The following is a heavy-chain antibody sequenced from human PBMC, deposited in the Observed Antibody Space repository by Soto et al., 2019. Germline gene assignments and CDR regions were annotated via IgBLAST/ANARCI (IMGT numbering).Heavy chain of an antibody. CDR1: GFTFEEYT. CDR2: ISYDGGST. Sequence: PGGSLRLSCAASGFTFEEYTMHWVRQTPGKGLEWVSLISYDGGSTHYVDSVKGRFTISRDNSKSSLYLQMNSLRTEDTALYYCATAPLRHSWNDGLGYWGQGTLVTVSS. J-gene: IGHJ4*02. D-gene: IGHD1-20*01. CDR3: ATAPLRHSWNDGLGY. V-gene: IGHV3-43*01.